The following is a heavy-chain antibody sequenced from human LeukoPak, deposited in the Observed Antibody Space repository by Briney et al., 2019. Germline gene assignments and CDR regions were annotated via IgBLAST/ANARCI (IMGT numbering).Heavy chain of an antibody. CDR1: GDYISSSSYY. CDR2: IYHRGRT. CDR3: ARRRYYDSTGYFE. J-gene: IGHJ1*01. D-gene: IGHD3-22*01. Sequence: SSETLSLTCAVSGDYISSSSYYWGWIRQSPGTGLEWIGDIYHRGRTYYNPSLKSRVAISIDTSKNQFSLRLRSMTAADTAVFYCARRRYYDSTGYFEWGRGTLVTVSS. V-gene: IGHV4-39*01.